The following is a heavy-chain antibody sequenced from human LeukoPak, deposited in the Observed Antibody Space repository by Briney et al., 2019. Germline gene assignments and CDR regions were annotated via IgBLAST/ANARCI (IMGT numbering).Heavy chain of an antibody. CDR3: ARGGGYASPIGY. Sequence: PSETLSLTCTVSGGSISSYFWSWIRQPAGKGLEWIGRIYTSGITNYNPSLKSRVTMSVDTSKNQFSLRLTSVTAADTAVYYCARGGGYASPIGYWGQGALVTVSS. CDR1: GGSISSYF. J-gene: IGHJ4*02. V-gene: IGHV4-4*07. D-gene: IGHD5-12*01. CDR2: IYTSGIT.